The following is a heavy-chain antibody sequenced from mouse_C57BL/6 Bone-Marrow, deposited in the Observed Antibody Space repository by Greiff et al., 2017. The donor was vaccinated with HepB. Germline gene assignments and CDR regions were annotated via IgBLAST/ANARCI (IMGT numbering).Heavy chain of an antibody. J-gene: IGHJ3*01. D-gene: IGHD1-1*01. CDR3: AREVYYYGSSYSWFAY. CDR1: GYTFTSYW. CDR2: IYPGNSDT. Sequence: EVQLQESGTVLARPGASVKMSCKTSGYTFTSYWMHWVKQRPGQGLEWIGAIYPGNSDTSYNQKFKGKATLTADKSSSTAYMELRSLTSEDSAVYFCAREVYYYGSSYSWFAYWGQGTLVTVSA. V-gene: IGHV1-5*01.